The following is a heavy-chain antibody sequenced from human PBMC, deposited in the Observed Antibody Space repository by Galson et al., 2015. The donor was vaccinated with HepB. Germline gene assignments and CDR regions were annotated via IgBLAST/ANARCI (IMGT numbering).Heavy chain of an antibody. V-gene: IGHV4-4*02. CDR3: ASSARGGSWYDAFDI. CDR2: IYHSGST. J-gene: IGHJ3*02. CDR1: GGSISSSNW. D-gene: IGHD6-13*01. Sequence: LTCAVSGGSISSSNWWSWVRQPPGKGLEWIGEIYHSGSTNYNPSLKSRVTISVDKSKNQFSLKLSSVTAADTAVYYCASSARGGSWYDAFDIWGQGIMVTVSS.